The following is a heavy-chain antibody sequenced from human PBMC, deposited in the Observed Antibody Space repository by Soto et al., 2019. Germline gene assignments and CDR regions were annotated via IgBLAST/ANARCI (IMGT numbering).Heavy chain of an antibody. Sequence: GGSLRLSCAASGFTFSNYAMSWVRQAPGKELEWVATINDIGYDTYYVDSVKGRFTISRDRSKNTPYLQMNSLRAEDTAVYYCANVNVAMDIIFDYWGQGTLVTVSS. D-gene: IGHD5-12*01. J-gene: IGHJ4*02. V-gene: IGHV3-23*01. CDR3: ANVNVAMDIIFDY. CDR2: INDIGYDT. CDR1: GFTFSNYA.